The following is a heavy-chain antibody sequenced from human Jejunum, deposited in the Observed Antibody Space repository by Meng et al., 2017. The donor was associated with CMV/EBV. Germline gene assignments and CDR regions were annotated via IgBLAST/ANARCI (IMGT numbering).Heavy chain of an antibody. V-gene: IGHV4-4*07. CDR3: ARGESRGYYYFDY. CDR1: GDSINNHF. J-gene: IGHJ4*02. CDR2: ISSSGNT. Sequence: GPLPGSGPGLVRPSETLSPPCSVSGDSINNHFWSWIRQPAGKKLEWIGRISSSGNTNYTPSFKSRVIMSLDTSNNQFFLKLTSVTAADTALYYCARGESRGYYYFDYWGQGILVTVSS. D-gene: IGHD3-22*01.